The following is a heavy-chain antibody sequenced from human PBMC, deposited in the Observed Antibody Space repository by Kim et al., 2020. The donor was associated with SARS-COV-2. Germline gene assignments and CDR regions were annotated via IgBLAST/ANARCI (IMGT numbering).Heavy chain of an antibody. CDR2: INPNSGGT. CDR3: ARGGQGGYDPEGESYYYMDV. D-gene: IGHD5-12*01. J-gene: IGHJ6*03. CDR1: GYTFTGYY. Sequence: ASVKVSCKASGYTFTGYYMDWVRQAPGQGLEWMGWINPNSGGTNYAQKFQGRVTMTRDTSISTAYMELSRLRSDDTAVYYCARGGQGGYDPEGESYYYMDVWGKGTTVTVSS. V-gene: IGHV1-2*02.